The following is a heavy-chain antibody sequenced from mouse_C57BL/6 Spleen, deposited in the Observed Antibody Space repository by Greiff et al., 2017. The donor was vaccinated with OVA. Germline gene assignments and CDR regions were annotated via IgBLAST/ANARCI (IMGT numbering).Heavy chain of an antibody. V-gene: IGHV1-72*01. CDR3: ARDGSSGDYFDY. D-gene: IGHD1-1*01. Sequence: QVQLQQPGAELVKPGASVKLSCKASGYTFPSSWMHWVKQRPGRGLEWIGRIDPNSGGTKYNEKFKSKATLTVDKPSSTAYMPLSSLTSEDSAVYYCARDGSSGDYFDYWGQGTTLTVSS. CDR1: GYTFPSSW. CDR2: IDPNSGGT. J-gene: IGHJ2*01.